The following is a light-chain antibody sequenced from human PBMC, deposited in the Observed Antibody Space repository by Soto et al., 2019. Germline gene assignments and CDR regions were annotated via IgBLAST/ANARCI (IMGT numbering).Light chain of an antibody. J-gene: IGLJ2*01. CDR3: RAYTPRSTLV. CDR1: SSDVGAYAF. CDR2: DVT. V-gene: IGLV2-14*01. Sequence: QSALTQPASVSGSPGQSITISCTGTSSDVGAYAFVSWYQHYPGKAPKLVTFDVTHRPPGISDRFSGAKSANTAALTISGLQAEGGSFYYCRAYTPRSTLVFGGGTKLTVL.